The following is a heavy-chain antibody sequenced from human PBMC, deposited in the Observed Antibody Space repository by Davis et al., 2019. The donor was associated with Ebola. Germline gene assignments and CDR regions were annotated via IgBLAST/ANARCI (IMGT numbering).Heavy chain of an antibody. CDR1: GFVFSSYV. CDR2: LGLSADT. J-gene: IGHJ4*02. CDR3: AKDQQWSYYFDY. V-gene: IGHV3-23*01. Sequence: GESLKISCAASGFVFSSYVMSWVRRAPGKGLEWVSTLGLSADTYYADSVKGRFTISRDNSRNTLYLHMNSLRAEDTAVYYCAKDQQWSYYFDYWGQGTLVTVSS. D-gene: IGHD6-19*01.